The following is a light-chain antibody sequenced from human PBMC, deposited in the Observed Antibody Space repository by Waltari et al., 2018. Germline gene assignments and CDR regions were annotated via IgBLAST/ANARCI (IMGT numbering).Light chain of an antibody. J-gene: IGKJ5*01. V-gene: IGKV1-39*01. CDR1: QKINGY. CDR3: QQTYSTPGIT. Sequence: DIQMTQSPSSLSASVGDRVTITCRAGQKINGYLNWYQHKPGKAPKLLIYGASNLQTGVPSRFSGRESGTDFTLTINSLQPEDFATYFCQQTYSTPGITFGQGTRLEI. CDR2: GAS.